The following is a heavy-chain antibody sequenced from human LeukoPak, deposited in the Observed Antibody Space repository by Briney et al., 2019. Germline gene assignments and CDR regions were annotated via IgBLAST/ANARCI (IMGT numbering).Heavy chain of an antibody. V-gene: IGHV4-59*01. CDR3: ARDLRDSSGYYYEGYFDY. CDR2: IYYSGST. Sequence: ETLSLTCTVSGGSIRSYYWSWIRQPPGTGLEWIGYIYYSGSTNYNPSLKSRVTISVDTSKNQFSLKLSSVTAADTAVYYCARDLRDSSGYYYEGYFDYWGQGTLVTVSS. J-gene: IGHJ4*02. CDR1: GGSIRSYY. D-gene: IGHD3-22*01.